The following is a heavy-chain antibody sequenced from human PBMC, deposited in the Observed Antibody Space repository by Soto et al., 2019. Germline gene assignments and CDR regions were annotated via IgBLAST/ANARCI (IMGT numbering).Heavy chain of an antibody. D-gene: IGHD1-26*01. Sequence: KTSETLSLTCTVSGGSISSGGYYWSWIRQHPGKGLEWIGYIYYSGSTYYNPSLKSRVTISVDTSKNQFSLKLSSVTAADTAVYYCARHLQGSGTLPYSWFDPWGQGTLVTV. CDR3: ARHLQGSGTLPYSWFDP. J-gene: IGHJ5*02. CDR2: IYYSGST. CDR1: GGSISSGGYY. V-gene: IGHV4-31*03.